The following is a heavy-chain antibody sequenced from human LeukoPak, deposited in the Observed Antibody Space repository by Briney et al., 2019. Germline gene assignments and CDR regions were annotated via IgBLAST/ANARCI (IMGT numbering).Heavy chain of an antibody. CDR2: IIPIFGTA. CDR3: ARRVVAATLYYYYGMDV. D-gene: IGHD2-15*01. J-gene: IGHJ6*02. V-gene: IGHV1-69*13. Sequence: ASVKVSCKASGYTFTSYAISWVRQAPGQGLEWMGGIIPIFGTANYAQKFQGRVTITADESTSTAYMELSSLRSEDTAVYYCARRVVAATLYYYYGMDVWGQGTTVTVSS. CDR1: GYTFTSYA.